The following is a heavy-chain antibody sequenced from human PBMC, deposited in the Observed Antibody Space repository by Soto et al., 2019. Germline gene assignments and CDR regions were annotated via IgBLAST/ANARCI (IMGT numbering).Heavy chain of an antibody. CDR2: INHSDST. CDR1: GGSFSGYY. Sequence: SETLSLTCAVYGGSFSGYYWSWIRQPPGKGLEWVGEINHSDSTNYNPSLKRRVTISVDTYKTQSSLKLSSVTAADTAVYYCERGAKYYYDSSGYYLFDYWGQGTLVTVSS. D-gene: IGHD3-22*01. J-gene: IGHJ4*02. V-gene: IGHV4-34*01. CDR3: ERGAKYYYDSSGYYLFDY.